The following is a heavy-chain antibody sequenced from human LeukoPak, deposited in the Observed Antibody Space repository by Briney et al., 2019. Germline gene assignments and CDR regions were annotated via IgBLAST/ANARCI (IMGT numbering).Heavy chain of an antibody. CDR1: GFTFSSYA. V-gene: IGHV3-30-3*01. CDR3: AREYCSGGSCYSNWFDP. Sequence: GGSLRLSCAASGFTFSSYAMHWVRQAPGKGLEWVAVISYDGSNKYYADSVKGRFTISRDNSKNTLYLQMNSQRAEDTAVYYCAREYCSGGSCYSNWFDPWGQGTLVTVSS. J-gene: IGHJ5*02. D-gene: IGHD2-15*01. CDR2: ISYDGSNK.